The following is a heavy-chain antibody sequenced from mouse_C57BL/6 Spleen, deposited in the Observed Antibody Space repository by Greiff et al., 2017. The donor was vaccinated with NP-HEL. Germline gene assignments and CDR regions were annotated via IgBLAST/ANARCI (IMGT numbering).Heavy chain of an antibody. Sequence: VQLKQSGAELVRPGASVKLSCTASGFNIKDDYMHWVKQRPEQGLEWIGWIDPENGDTEYASKFQGKATITADTSSNTAYLQLSSLTSEDTAVYYCTTKGITTVVAPYAMDYWGQGTSVTVSS. V-gene: IGHV14-4*01. D-gene: IGHD1-1*01. J-gene: IGHJ4*01. CDR1: GFNIKDDY. CDR2: IDPENGDT. CDR3: TTKGITTVVAPYAMDY.